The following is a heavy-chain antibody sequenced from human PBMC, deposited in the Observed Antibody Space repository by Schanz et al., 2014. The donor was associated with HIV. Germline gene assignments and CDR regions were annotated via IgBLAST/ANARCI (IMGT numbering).Heavy chain of an antibody. CDR2: ISYDGINK. Sequence: QVQLVESGGGVVRPGRSLRLSCAASGFTFSSFGMHWVRQAPGKGLEWVAVISYDGINKYYEDSVKGRLTISRDNSKNTLYLQMKSLRAEDTALYYCARDPYCRTTSCYSTAFDLWGQGTLVTVSS. CDR1: GFTFSSFG. V-gene: IGHV3-30*03. CDR3: ARDPYCRTTSCYSTAFDL. J-gene: IGHJ3*01. D-gene: IGHD2-2*01.